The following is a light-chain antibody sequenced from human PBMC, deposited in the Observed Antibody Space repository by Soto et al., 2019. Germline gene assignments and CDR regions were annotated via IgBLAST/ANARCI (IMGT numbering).Light chain of an antibody. V-gene: IGKV3-20*01. CDR2: DAS. Sequence: MVLTQSPDTLSLSPGERATLSCRASQIIMRRYLAWYQQRFGQAPRLLIYDASSRATGIPDRFSGSGSGTDFTLTISRLEPEDFAVYYCQQYGSSPTFGQGTKVDIK. CDR1: QIIMRRY. CDR3: QQYGSSPT. J-gene: IGKJ1*01.